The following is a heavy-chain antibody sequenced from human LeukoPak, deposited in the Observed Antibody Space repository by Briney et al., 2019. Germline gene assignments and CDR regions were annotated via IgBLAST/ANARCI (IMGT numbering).Heavy chain of an antibody. D-gene: IGHD1-14*01. Sequence: GGSLRLSCAASGFTFSSYNMNWVRQAPGKGLEWVSYISSSSTYIYYSDSVRGRFAISRDNAKNSLYLQMNSLRAEDTAVYYCVRENHGSFDYWGQGSLVTVSS. CDR1: GFTFSSYN. J-gene: IGHJ4*02. CDR3: VRENHGSFDY. V-gene: IGHV3-21*05. CDR2: ISSSSTYI.